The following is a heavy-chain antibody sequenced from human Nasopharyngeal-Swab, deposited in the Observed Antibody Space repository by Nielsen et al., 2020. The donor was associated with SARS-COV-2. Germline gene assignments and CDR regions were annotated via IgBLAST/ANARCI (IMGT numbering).Heavy chain of an antibody. CDR1: GFTFNGSA. J-gene: IGHJ6*02. CDR3: TRGGIVGPPELGMDV. Sequence: GESLKISCAASGFTFNGSAMHWVRQASGKGLEWVGRIRSKANSYATAYAASVKGRFTISRDDSKNTAYLQMNSLKTEDTAVYYCTRGGIVGPPELGMDVWGQGTTVTVSS. D-gene: IGHD1-26*01. V-gene: IGHV3-73*01. CDR2: IRSKANSYAT.